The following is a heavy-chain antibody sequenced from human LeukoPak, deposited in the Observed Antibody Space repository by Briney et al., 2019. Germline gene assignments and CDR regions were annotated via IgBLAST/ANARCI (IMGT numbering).Heavy chain of an antibody. CDR1: EFTFSGYW. V-gene: IGHV3-74*01. CDR3: APGCGGGSCLVS. D-gene: IGHD2-15*01. Sequence: GGSLRLSCAASEFTFSGYWMHWVRQAPGKGLVWVSRLNPDATRTTYADSVKGRFTISRDNAKNTVYLQMNSLRAEDTAVYYCAPGCGGGSCLVSWGQGTLVTVSP. J-gene: IGHJ5*02. CDR2: LNPDATRT.